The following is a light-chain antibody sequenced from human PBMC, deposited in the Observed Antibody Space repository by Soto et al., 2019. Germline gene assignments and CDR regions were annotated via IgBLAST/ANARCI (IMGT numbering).Light chain of an antibody. CDR3: QQGNSFPRT. CDR2: TAS. CDR1: QGIGTW. Sequence: DIQMTQSPSSVSASVGDRVTITCRASQGIGTWLAWFQQKPGEAPRLLIYTASSLDSGVPSRFSGSGSGTDFTLTISSLQPEDFATYYCQQGNSFPRTFGGGTKVEVK. V-gene: IGKV1-12*01. J-gene: IGKJ4*01.